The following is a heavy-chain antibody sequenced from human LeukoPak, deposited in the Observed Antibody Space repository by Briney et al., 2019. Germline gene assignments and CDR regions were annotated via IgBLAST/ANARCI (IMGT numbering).Heavy chain of an antibody. CDR2: ISSNGGSA. J-gene: IGHJ3*02. CDR1: GFTFSSYA. V-gene: IGHV3-64*01. Sequence: GGSLRLSCAASGFTFSSYAMHWVRQAPGKGLEYVSAISSNGGSAYYANSVKGRFTISRDNAEDSLYLQMTSLRVEDTGVYYCARDTPAESITSAGTGDAFDIWGQGTTVIVSS. CDR3: ARDTPAESITSAGTGDAFDI. D-gene: IGHD6-13*01.